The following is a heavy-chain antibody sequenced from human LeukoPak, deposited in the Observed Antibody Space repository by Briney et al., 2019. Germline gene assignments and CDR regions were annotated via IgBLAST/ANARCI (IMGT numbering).Heavy chain of an antibody. J-gene: IGHJ4*02. Sequence: GGSLRLSCTASGFTFSTYWMSWVRQAPGKGLEWVANTREDGSEKYYVDSVKGRFTISRDNAKNSLYLQMNSLRAEDTAVYYCARVKSYSNSLIDYWGQGTLVTVSS. V-gene: IGHV3-7*04. CDR3: ARVKSYSNSLIDY. D-gene: IGHD4-11*01. CDR2: TREDGSEK. CDR1: GFTFSTYW.